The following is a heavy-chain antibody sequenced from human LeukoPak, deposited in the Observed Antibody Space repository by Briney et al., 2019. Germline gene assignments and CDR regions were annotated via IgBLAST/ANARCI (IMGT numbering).Heavy chain of an antibody. J-gene: IGHJ4*02. Sequence: GGSLRLSCAASGLTFSRYWMSWVRQAPGKGLEWVANIKQDGSEKYYVDSVKGRFTISRDNAKNSLYLQMNSLRAEDTAVYYCARDRSDFWSGYYPTIYFDYWGQGTLVTVSP. CDR3: ARDRSDFWSGYYPTIYFDY. CDR1: GLTFSRYW. CDR2: IKQDGSEK. V-gene: IGHV3-7*01. D-gene: IGHD3-3*01.